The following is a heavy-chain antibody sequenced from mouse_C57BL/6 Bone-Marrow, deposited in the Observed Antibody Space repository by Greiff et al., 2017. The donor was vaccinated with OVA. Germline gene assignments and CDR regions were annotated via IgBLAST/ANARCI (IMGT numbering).Heavy chain of an antibody. CDR3: ARDYDGYLAY. Sequence: EVQGVESGGGLVKPGGSLKLSCAASGFTFSSYAMSWVRQTPEKRLEWVATISDGGSYTYYPDNVKGRFTISRDNAKNNLYLQMSHLKSEDTAMYYCARDYDGYLAYWGQGTLVTVSA. J-gene: IGHJ3*01. D-gene: IGHD2-3*01. V-gene: IGHV5-4*01. CDR1: GFTFSSYA. CDR2: ISDGGSYT.